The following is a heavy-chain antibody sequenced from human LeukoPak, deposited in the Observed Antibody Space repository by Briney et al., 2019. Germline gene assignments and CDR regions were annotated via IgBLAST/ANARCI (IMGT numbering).Heavy chain of an antibody. CDR1: GFTFSSYA. V-gene: IGHV3-23*01. Sequence: PGGSLRLSCAASGFTFSSYAMSWVRQAPGKGLEWVSAISGSGGSTYYADSVKGRFTISRDNPKNTLYLQMNSLRAEGTAVYYCAKDNLYYYDSSGSPSDYWGQGTLVTVSS. CDR3: AKDNLYYYDSSGSPSDY. CDR2: ISGSGGST. J-gene: IGHJ4*02. D-gene: IGHD3-22*01.